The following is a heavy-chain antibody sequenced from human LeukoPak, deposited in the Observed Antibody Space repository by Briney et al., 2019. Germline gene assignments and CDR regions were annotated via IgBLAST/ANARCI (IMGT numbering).Heavy chain of an antibody. Sequence: GGSLRLSCAASGSTFDDYAMHWVRQAPGKGLEWVSLISGDGGSTYYADSVKGRFTISRDNSKNSLYLQMNSLRTEDTALYYCAKSRVSRITMVRGVSPFAFDIWGQGTMVTVSS. CDR2: ISGDGGST. J-gene: IGHJ3*02. CDR3: AKSRVSRITMVRGVSPFAFDI. CDR1: GSTFDDYA. D-gene: IGHD3-10*01. V-gene: IGHV3-43*02.